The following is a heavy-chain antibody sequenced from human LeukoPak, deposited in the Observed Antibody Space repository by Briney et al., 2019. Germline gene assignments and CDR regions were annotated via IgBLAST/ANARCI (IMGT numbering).Heavy chain of an antibody. V-gene: IGHV1-8*03. Sequence: ASVKVSCKASGYTFTSYDINWVRQATGQGLEWMGWMNPNSGNTGYAQKFQGRVTITRNTPISTAYMELSSLRSEDTAVYYCARGQEYYYDSSGPNWFDPWGQGTLVTVSS. D-gene: IGHD3-22*01. CDR3: ARGQEYYYDSSGPNWFDP. CDR1: GYTFTSYD. CDR2: MNPNSGNT. J-gene: IGHJ5*02.